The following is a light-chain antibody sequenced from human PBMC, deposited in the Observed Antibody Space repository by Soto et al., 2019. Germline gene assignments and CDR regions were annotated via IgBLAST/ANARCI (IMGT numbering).Light chain of an antibody. CDR1: QGIRID. CDR2: AAS. Sequence: DIQMTQSPSSLSASVGDRVTITCRVSQGIRIDLAWYQQKPGKAPKRLIYAASSLQGGVPSRFSGSGSGTEFTLTISSLQPEDFATYYCLQHNTYPRTFGLGTRVEIK. V-gene: IGKV1-17*01. CDR3: LQHNTYPRT. J-gene: IGKJ1*01.